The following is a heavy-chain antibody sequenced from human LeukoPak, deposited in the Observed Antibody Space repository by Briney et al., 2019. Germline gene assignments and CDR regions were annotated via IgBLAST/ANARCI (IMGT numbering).Heavy chain of an antibody. CDR2: INTNTGNP. V-gene: IGHV7-4-1*02. D-gene: IGHD2-15*01. J-gene: IGHJ4*02. Sequence: GASVKVSCKASGYTFTGYYMHWVRQAPGRGLEWIGWINTNTGNPTYAQGFTGRFVFSLDTSASTAYLQISSLKAEDTAVYYCARAEGYCSGSTCFSYWGQGTLVTVSS. CDR1: GYTFTGYY. CDR3: ARAEGYCSGSTCFSY.